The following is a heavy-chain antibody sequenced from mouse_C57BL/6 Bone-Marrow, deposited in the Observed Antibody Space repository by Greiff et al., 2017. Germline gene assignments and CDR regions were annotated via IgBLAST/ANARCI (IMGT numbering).Heavy chain of an antibody. D-gene: IGHD2-4*01. J-gene: IGHJ3*01. CDR1: GYTFTGYS. Sequence: EVQLQQSGTVLVRPGASVKMSCKTSGYTFTGYSMHWVKQRPGQGLEWIGAIYPGNSDTSYNQKFKGKATMTAVTSASTAYMELSSLTNEDSAVYYCSRFPHYYDYDWFAYGGRGTLITVSA. CDR2: IYPGNSDT. V-gene: IGHV1-5*01. CDR3: SRFPHYYDYDWFAY.